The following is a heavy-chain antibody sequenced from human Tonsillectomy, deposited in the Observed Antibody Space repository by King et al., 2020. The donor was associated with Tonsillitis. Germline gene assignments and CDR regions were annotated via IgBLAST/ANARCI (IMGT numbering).Heavy chain of an antibody. J-gene: IGHJ6*03. CDR2: INHSGST. CDR1: GGSFSGYY. CDR3: AKLAAALDRYYYYYMDV. V-gene: IGHV4-34*01. D-gene: IGHD6-13*01. Sequence: VQLQQWGAGLLKPSETLSLTCAVYGGSFSGYYWSWIRQPPGKGLEWIGEINHSGSTNYNPSLKSRVTISVDTSKNQFSLKLSSVTAADTAVYYCAKLAAALDRYYYYYMDVWGKGTTVTVSS.